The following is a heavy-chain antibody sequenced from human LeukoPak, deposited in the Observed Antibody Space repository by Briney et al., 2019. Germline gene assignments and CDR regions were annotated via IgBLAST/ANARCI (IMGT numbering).Heavy chain of an antibody. Sequence: GGSLRLSCAASGFTFSRYSMNWVRQAPGKGLEWVAFIRYDGSNKYYADSVKGRFTISRDNSKNTLYLQMNSLRAEDTAVYYCARVSYYDREPYGGNAFDIWGQGTMVTVSS. CDR1: GFTFSRYS. D-gene: IGHD3-22*01. CDR3: ARVSYYDREPYGGNAFDI. J-gene: IGHJ3*02. CDR2: IRYDGSNK. V-gene: IGHV3-30*02.